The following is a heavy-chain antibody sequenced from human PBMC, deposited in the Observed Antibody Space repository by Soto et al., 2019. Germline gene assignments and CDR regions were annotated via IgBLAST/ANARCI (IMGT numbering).Heavy chain of an antibody. CDR1: GFTFSSYA. J-gene: IGHJ5*02. Sequence: GGSLRLSCAASGFTFSSYAMSWVRQAPGKGLEWVSAISGSGGSTYYADSVKGRFTISRVNSKNTLYLQMNSLRAEDTAVYYCAKDPVLRYFDWPPSDWFDPWGQGTLVTVSS. D-gene: IGHD3-9*01. V-gene: IGHV3-23*01. CDR3: AKDPVLRYFDWPPSDWFDP. CDR2: ISGSGGST.